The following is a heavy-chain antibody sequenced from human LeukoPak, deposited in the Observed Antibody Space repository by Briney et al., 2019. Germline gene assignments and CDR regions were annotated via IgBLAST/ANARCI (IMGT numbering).Heavy chain of an antibody. D-gene: IGHD3-22*01. V-gene: IGHV1-69*04. CDR3: ARVEDYYDSSGYCYFDY. CDR1: GGTFSSYA. CDR2: IIPILGIA. Sequence: SVKVSCKASGGTFSSYAISWVRQAPGQGLEWMGRIIPILGIANYAQKFQGRVTITADKSTSTAYMELSSLRSEDTAVYYCARVEDYYDSSGYCYFDYWGQGTLVTVSS. J-gene: IGHJ4*02.